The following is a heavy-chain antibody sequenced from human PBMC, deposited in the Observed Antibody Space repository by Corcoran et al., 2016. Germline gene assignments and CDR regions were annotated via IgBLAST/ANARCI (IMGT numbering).Heavy chain of an antibody. V-gene: IGHV5-51*01. J-gene: IGHJ4*02. Sequence: EVQLVQSGAEVKKPGESLKISCKGSGYSFTSYWIGWVRQMPGKGLEWMGIIYPGDSDTRYRPAFQGQVTISADKSISTAYLQWSSLKASDTAMYYCARTYYYDSSGYGGYYFDYWGQGTLVTVSS. CDR3: ARTYYYDSSGYGGYYFDY. D-gene: IGHD3-22*01. CDR2: IYPGDSDT. CDR1: GYSFTSYW.